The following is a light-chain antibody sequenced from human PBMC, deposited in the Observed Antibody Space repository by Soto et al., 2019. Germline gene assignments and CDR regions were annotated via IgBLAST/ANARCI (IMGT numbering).Light chain of an antibody. Sequence: DTQMTQSPSSLSASVGDRVTISCRASQSVGTYLNWYHQKPGTAPRLLISRASTVKSGVPPRFSGNGSGRDFTLIISSLRPEDIGTYFCQQSYSTPWTFGPGTKVDIK. J-gene: IGKJ1*01. CDR1: QSVGTY. V-gene: IGKV1-39*01. CDR2: RAS. CDR3: QQSYSTPWT.